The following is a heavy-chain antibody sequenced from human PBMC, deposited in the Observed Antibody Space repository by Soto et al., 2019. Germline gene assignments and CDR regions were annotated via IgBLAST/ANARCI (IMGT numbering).Heavy chain of an antibody. V-gene: IGHV1-18*01. J-gene: IGHJ4*02. Sequence: ASVKVSCKASGYTFTSYGISWVRQAPGQGLEWMGWISAYNGNTNYAQKLQGRVTMTTDTSTSTAYMELRSLRSDDTAVYYCASSGYYDSSGYYGTFDYWGQGTLVTVSS. CDR2: ISAYNGNT. CDR3: ASSGYYDSSGYYGTFDY. CDR1: GYTFTSYG. D-gene: IGHD3-22*01.